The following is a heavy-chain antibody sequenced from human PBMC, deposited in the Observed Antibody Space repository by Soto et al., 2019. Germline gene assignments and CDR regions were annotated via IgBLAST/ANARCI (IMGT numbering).Heavy chain of an antibody. V-gene: IGHV4-59*01. Sequence: SETLSLTCTVSGGSISSYYWSWIQQPPGKGLEWIGYIYYSGSTNYNPPLKSRVTISVDTSKNQFSLKLSSVTAADTAVYYCARELSTVLRWFDPWGQGTLVTVSS. CDR2: IYYSGST. J-gene: IGHJ5*02. CDR1: GGSISSYY. D-gene: IGHD4-4*01. CDR3: ARELSTVLRWFDP.